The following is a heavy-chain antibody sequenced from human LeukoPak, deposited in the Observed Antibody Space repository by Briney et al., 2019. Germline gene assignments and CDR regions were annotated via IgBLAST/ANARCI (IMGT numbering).Heavy chain of an antibody. V-gene: IGHV1-69*06. CDR1: GGTFSSYA. J-gene: IGHJ6*03. CDR2: IIPIFGTA. D-gene: IGHD2-15*01. CDR3: ARDRGYCSGGSCYSWVQVVYYYMDV. Sequence: SVKVSCKASGGTFSSYAISWVRQAPGQGLEWMGGIIPIFGTANYAQKFQGRVTITADKSTSTAYMELSSLRSGDTAVYYCARDRGYCSGGSCYSWVQVVYYYMDVWGKGTTVTVSS.